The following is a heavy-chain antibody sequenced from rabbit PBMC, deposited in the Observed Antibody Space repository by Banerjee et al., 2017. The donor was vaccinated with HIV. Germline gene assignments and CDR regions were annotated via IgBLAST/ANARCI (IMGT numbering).Heavy chain of an antibody. CDR1: GFSFSNKAV. Sequence: QEQLVESGGGLVKPEGSLKLSCTASGFSFSNKAVMCWVRQAPGKGLEWIACINAVTGKAVYASWAKGRFTIAKIASTTVTLQMISLTVADTATYFCARGGGWLVDGIGLWGPGTLVTVS. CDR2: INAVTGKA. CDR3: ARGGGWLVDGIGL. D-gene: IGHD1-1*01. V-gene: IGHV1S45*01. J-gene: IGHJ4*01.